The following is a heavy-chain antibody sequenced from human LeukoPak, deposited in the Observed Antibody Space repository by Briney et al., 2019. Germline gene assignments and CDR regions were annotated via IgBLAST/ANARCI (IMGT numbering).Heavy chain of an antibody. CDR2: ISYHGSDK. CDR3: ARAINSAWHNIDY. Sequence: GGSLRLSCVASGFTFSTYAMHWVRQAPGKGLERVAVISYHGSDKYYGDSVKGRFTISRDNSKNTLYLQMNSLRTEDTAVFYCARAINSAWHNIDYWGQGTLVTVSS. V-gene: IGHV3-30*04. J-gene: IGHJ4*02. D-gene: IGHD2/OR15-2a*01. CDR1: GFTFSTYA.